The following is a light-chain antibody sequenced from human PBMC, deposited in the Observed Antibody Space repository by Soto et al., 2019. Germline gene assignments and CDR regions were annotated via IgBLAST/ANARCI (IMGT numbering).Light chain of an antibody. J-gene: IGKJ5*01. V-gene: IGKV1-9*01. Sequence: DIRLTQSPSFLSASVGDRVTITCRASQGISSYLAWYQQKPGEAPKFLLYAASTLRGGAPSRFSGSGSGTEVPLTISRLQPQDLATYYCQGLNCYPTSVGQGTLLEIK. CDR2: AAS. CDR3: QGLNCYPTS. CDR1: QGISSY.